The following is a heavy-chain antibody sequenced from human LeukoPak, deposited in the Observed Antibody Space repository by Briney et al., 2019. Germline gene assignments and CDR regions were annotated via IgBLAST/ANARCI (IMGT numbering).Heavy chain of an antibody. D-gene: IGHD6-19*01. CDR3: AKDLIKEGIAVAGTPDY. Sequence: GGSLRLSCAASGFTFSSYGMHWVRQAPGKGLEWVAVISYDGSNKYYADSVKGRFTISGDNSKNTLYLQMNSLRAEDTAVYYCAKDLIKEGIAVAGTPDYWGQGTLVTVSA. J-gene: IGHJ4*02. CDR2: ISYDGSNK. V-gene: IGHV3-30*18. CDR1: GFTFSSYG.